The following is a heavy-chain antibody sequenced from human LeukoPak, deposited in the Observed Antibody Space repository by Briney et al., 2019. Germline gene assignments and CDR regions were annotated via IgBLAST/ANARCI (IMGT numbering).Heavy chain of an antibody. J-gene: IGHJ3*02. V-gene: IGHV1-18*01. CDR3: ARGRYDFWSGYQGDAFDI. Sequence: ASVKVSWKASGYTFTSYGISWVRQAPGQGLEWMGWISAYNGNTNYAQKLQGRVTMTTDTSTSTAYMELRSLRSDDTAVYYCARGRYDFWSGYQGDAFDIWGQGTMVTVSS. CDR1: GYTFTSYG. D-gene: IGHD3-3*01. CDR2: ISAYNGNT.